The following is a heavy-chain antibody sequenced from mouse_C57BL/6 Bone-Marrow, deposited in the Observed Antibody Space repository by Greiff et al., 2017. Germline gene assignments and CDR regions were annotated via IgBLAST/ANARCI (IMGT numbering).Heavy chain of an antibody. CDR2: IDPATGNT. J-gene: IGHJ2*01. V-gene: IGHV14-3*01. Sequence: VQLQQSVAELVRPGASVKLSCTASGFNINNSYMHWVKQSPEQGLEWIGRIDPATGNTKYAPTFQGKATISADTSSNTAYLQLRSLTSEDTAIYYCARSGTHYYFDDGGQGTTRTVSS. CDR3: ARSGTHYYFDD. D-gene: IGHD1-2*01. CDR1: GFNINNSY.